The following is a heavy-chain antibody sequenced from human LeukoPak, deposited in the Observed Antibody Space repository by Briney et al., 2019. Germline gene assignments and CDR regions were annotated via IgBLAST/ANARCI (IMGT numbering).Heavy chain of an antibody. Sequence: EASVKVSCKASGGTFSSYAISWVRQAPGQGLEWMGGIIPIFGTTNYAQKFQGRVTMTRNTPISTAYMELSSLRSEDTAVYYCARDNGGTAMAYYYYYYMDVWGKGTTVTISS. CDR1: GGTFSSYA. V-gene: IGHV1-69*05. D-gene: IGHD5-18*01. CDR3: ARDNGGTAMAYYYYYYMDV. CDR2: IIPIFGTT. J-gene: IGHJ6*03.